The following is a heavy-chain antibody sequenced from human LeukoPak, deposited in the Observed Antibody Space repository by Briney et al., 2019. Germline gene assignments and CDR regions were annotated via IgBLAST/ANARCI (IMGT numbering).Heavy chain of an antibody. CDR3: AREIAAAGSRDAFDI. CDR2: IYYSGST. Sequence: SETLSLTCTVSGGSISSYYWSWIRQPPGKGLEWIGYIYYSGSTNYNPSLKSRVTISVVTSKNQFSLKLSSVTAADTAVYYCAREIAAAGSRDAFDIWGQGTMVTVSS. D-gene: IGHD6-13*01. J-gene: IGHJ3*02. V-gene: IGHV4-59*01. CDR1: GGSISSYY.